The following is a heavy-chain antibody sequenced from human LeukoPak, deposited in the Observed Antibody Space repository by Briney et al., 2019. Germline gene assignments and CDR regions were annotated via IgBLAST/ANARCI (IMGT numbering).Heavy chain of an antibody. Sequence: PGGSLRLSCAASGFTFSSYWMSWVRQAPGKGLEWVANIKQDGSEKYYVDSVKGRFTISRDDAKNSLYLQMNSLRAEDTAVYYCARETHGDYMDVWGKGTTVTVSS. CDR1: GFTFSSYW. D-gene: IGHD3-10*01. CDR3: ARETHGDYMDV. CDR2: IKQDGSEK. V-gene: IGHV3-7*01. J-gene: IGHJ6*03.